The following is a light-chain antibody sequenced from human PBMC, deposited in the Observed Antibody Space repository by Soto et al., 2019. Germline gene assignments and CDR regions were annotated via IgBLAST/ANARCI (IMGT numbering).Light chain of an antibody. CDR2: GAS. V-gene: IGKV3-20*01. CDR3: KQYDNSPIT. Sequence: EIVMTQSPATLSVSPGERATLSCRASQSVSSSYLAWYQQKPGQAPRLLIYGASSRATGIHDRFSGTGSETDFTLTISRLEPEDFAVYYCKQYDNSPITFGQGTRLEIK. J-gene: IGKJ5*01. CDR1: QSVSSSY.